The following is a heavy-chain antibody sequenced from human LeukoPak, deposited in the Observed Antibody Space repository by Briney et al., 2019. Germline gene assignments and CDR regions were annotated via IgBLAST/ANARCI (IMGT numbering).Heavy chain of an antibody. CDR3: ARGENSGSYFSYFDS. CDR2: IDHTGRS. CDR1: GGPFSGHY. D-gene: IGHD3-10*01. Sequence: PSETLSLTCAVYGGPFSGHYWTWIRQPPGKGLEWIGEIDHTGRSTYNPSLTSRVTISKDSSKNQFSLSLGSVIAADTAVYFCARGENSGSYFSYFDSWAQGTPVTVSS. J-gene: IGHJ5*01. V-gene: IGHV4-34*01.